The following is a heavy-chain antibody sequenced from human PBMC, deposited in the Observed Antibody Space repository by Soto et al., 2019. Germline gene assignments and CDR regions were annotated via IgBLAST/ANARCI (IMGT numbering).Heavy chain of an antibody. Sequence: GGSLRLSCAASGFTFSSYAMSWVRQAPGKGLEWVSAISGSGGSTYYADSVKGRFTISRDNSKNTLYLQMNSLRAEDTAVYYCAKSFSNYEYFDYYYGMDVWGQGTTVTVSS. D-gene: IGHD4-4*01. CDR3: AKSFSNYEYFDYYYGMDV. V-gene: IGHV3-23*01. CDR1: GFTFSSYA. CDR2: ISGSGGST. J-gene: IGHJ6*02.